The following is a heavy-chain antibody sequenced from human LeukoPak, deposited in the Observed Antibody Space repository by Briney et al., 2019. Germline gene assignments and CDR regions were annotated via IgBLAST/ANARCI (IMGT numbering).Heavy chain of an antibody. J-gene: IGHJ4*02. D-gene: IGHD5-18*01. CDR3: ARGQYSYGLNYFDY. Sequence: PGGSLRLSCAASGFTFSSYAMHWVRQAPGKGLEWVSYISSSSSTIYYADSVKGRFTISRDNAKNSLYLQMNSLRAEDTAVYYCARGQYSYGLNYFDYWGQGTLGTVSS. CDR2: ISSSSSTI. V-gene: IGHV3-48*01. CDR1: GFTFSSYA.